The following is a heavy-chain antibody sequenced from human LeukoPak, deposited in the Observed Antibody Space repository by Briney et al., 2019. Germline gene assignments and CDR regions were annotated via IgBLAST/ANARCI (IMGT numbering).Heavy chain of an antibody. Sequence: GGSLRLSCAASGFTFSSYVMHWVRQAPGKGLEWVAIISYDGSNEYYADSVKGRFTISRDNSKNTLYLQMNSLRAEDTAVYYCAKLSGSGSYFDYWGQGTLVTVSS. CDR1: GFTFSSYV. J-gene: IGHJ4*02. CDR3: AKLSGSGSYFDY. CDR2: ISYDGSNE. D-gene: IGHD3-10*01. V-gene: IGHV3-30*04.